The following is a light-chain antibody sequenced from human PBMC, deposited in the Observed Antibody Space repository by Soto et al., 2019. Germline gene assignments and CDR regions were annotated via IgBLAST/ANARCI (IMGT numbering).Light chain of an antibody. V-gene: IGKV1-39*01. Sequence: DVQECQSPSYLYHYEGGRLAFACRTSQRVDSYIHWYQHQSGNPPKXXIYAASTLQDGVPSRFSGDRSATDFSLIRTRLTSGDSATHDGHQTYTSVATFGQGTKVDIK. CDR2: AAS. CDR1: QRVDSY. J-gene: IGKJ1*01. CDR3: HQTYTSVAT.